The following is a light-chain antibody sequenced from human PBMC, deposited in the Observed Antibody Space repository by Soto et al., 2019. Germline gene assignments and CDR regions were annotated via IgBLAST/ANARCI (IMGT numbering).Light chain of an antibody. Sequence: EIMMTQSPATLSVSPGEGGTLSCRASQSVGSGLVWYPQKPGQAPRLLIYGASNRATDIPARFSGSGSGTDFTLTISSLQSEDFAVYYCQKYIEWPYTFGQGTRLEIK. J-gene: IGKJ2*01. V-gene: IGKV3-15*01. CDR2: GAS. CDR3: QKYIEWPYT. CDR1: QSVGSG.